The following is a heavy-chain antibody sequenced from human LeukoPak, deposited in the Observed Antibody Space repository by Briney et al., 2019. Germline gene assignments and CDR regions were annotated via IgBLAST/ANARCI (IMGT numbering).Heavy chain of an antibody. CDR1: GDSISTYY. CDR2: IYSGGST. J-gene: IGHJ6*02. V-gene: IGHV4-4*07. CDR3: ARGPRQSTFYGMDV. D-gene: IGHD1-14*01. Sequence: PSETLSLSCTAAGDSISTYYWSWVRQPAGKGLEWIGRIYSGGSTNYNPSLESRVTMSVDTSKNQFSLKLTSVTAADTAVYYCARGPRQSTFYGMDVWGQGTTVTVSS.